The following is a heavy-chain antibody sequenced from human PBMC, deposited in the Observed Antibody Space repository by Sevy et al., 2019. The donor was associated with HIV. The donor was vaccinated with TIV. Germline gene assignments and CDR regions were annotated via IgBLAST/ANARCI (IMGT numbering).Heavy chain of an antibody. Sequence: SETLSLTCTVSGGSISSSSYYWGWIRQPPGKGLEWIGSIYYSGSTYYNPSLKSRVTISVDTSKNQFSLKLSSVTAADTAVDYGARLSGSYYGPLFDFDYWGQGTLVTVSS. CDR1: GGSISSSSYY. D-gene: IGHD1-26*01. V-gene: IGHV4-39*01. J-gene: IGHJ4*02. CDR2: IYYSGST. CDR3: ARLSGSYYGPLFDFDY.